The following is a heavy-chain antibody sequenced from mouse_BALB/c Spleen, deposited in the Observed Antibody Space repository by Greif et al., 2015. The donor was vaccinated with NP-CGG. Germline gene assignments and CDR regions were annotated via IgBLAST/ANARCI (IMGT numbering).Heavy chain of an antibody. CDR2: IWAGGST. D-gene: IGHD3-1*01. Sequence: VKVVESGPGLVAPSQSLSITCTVSGFSLTSYGVHWVRQPPGKGLEWLGVIWAGGSTNYNSALMSRLSISKDNSKSXVFLKMNSLQTDDTSMYYCAIDRAFYAMDYWGQGTSVTVSS. J-gene: IGHJ4*01. CDR3: AIDRAFYAMDY. V-gene: IGHV2-9*02. CDR1: GFSLTSYG.